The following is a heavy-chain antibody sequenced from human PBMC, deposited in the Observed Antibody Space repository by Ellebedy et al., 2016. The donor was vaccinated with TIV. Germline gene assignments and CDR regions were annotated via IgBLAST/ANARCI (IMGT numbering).Heavy chain of an antibody. CDR1: RGTFSSYA. CDR2: IIPIFGTA. V-gene: IGHV1-69*13. J-gene: IGHJ1*01. CDR3: ARDLGVGYFQH. D-gene: IGHD2-15*01. Sequence: SVKVSXKASRGTFSSYAISWVRQAPGQGLEWMGGIIPIFGTANYAQKFQGRVTITADESTSTAYMELSSLRSEDTAVYYCARDLGVGYFQHWGQGTLVTVSS.